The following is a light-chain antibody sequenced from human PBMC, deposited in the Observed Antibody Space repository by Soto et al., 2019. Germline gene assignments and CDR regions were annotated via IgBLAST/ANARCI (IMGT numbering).Light chain of an antibody. Sequence: SSELAQPPSVSVAPVQTARITCGGNNIGRKTVHWYQQKPGQAPVLVVYDDSDRPSGIPERFSGYNSGNTATLTISRVEAGDEADYYRQVWDSSSDHWVFGRGTKVTVL. CDR2: DDS. V-gene: IGLV3-21*02. CDR1: NIGRKT. J-gene: IGLJ3*02. CDR3: QVWDSSSDHWV.